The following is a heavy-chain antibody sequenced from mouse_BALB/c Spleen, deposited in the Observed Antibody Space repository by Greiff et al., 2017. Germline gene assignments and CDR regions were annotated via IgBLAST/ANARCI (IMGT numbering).Heavy chain of an antibody. V-gene: IGHV2-9*02. CDR3: ARDGGPIYAMDY. D-gene: IGHD6-5*01. CDR2: IWAGGST. J-gene: IGHJ4*01. CDR1: GFSFTCYG. Sequence: QVQLQQSGPGLVAPSQSLSITFTVSGFSFTCYGVHWVRQPPGKGLEWLGVIWAGGSTNYNSALMSRLSISKDNSKSQVFLKMNRLQTDDTAIYYCARDGGPIYAMDYWGQGTSVTVSS.